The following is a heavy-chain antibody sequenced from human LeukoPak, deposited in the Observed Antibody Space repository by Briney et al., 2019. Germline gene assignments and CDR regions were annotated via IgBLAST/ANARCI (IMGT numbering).Heavy chain of an antibody. CDR1: GGSISSSSYY. CDR3: ARNYAAALYYFDY. J-gene: IGHJ4*02. CDR2: IYYSGST. D-gene: IGHD6-13*01. V-gene: IGHV4-39*01. Sequence: SETLSLTCTVSGGSISSSSYYWGWIRQPPGKGLEWIGSIYYSGSTYYNPSLKSRVTISVDTSKNQFSLKLSSVTAADTAVYYCARNYAAALYYFDYWGQGTLVTVSS.